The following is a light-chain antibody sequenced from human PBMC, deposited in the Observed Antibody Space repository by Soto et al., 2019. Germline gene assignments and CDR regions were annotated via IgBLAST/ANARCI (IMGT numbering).Light chain of an antibody. J-gene: IGKJ1*01. CDR3: LPTASAPAT. CDR1: QTISKS. CDR2: ATS. Sequence: DIQVTQSPSSLSASVGDRVTFTCRASQTISKSLSWYHQKPGKAPKLLIYATSILQRVVTARFSGRGSGTNFTLNISGLQREDLATYHCLPTASAPATFGQGTRVEI. V-gene: IGKV1-39*01.